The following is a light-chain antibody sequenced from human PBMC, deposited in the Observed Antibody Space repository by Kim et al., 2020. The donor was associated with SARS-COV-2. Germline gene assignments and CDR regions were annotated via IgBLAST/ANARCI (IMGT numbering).Light chain of an antibody. J-gene: IGKJ4*01. Sequence: SLSPGERATLSCRASQSVGNSLALFQQKPGQAPRLLIFETSNRATGIPARFSGSGSGTAFTLTISSLEPEDFAVYYCQQRYNWPLTFGGGTKVEIK. CDR1: QSVGNS. V-gene: IGKV3-11*01. CDR2: ETS. CDR3: QQRYNWPLT.